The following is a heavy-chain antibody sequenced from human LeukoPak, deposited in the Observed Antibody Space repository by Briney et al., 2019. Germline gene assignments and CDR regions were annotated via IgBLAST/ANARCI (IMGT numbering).Heavy chain of an antibody. J-gene: IGHJ4*02. Sequence: GASVKVSCTASGYTFTSYGISWVRQAPGQGLEWMGWISAYNGNTNYAQKLQGRVTMTTDTSTSTAYMELRSLRSDDTAVYYCARGPCSSTSCYAGGLIRYDYWGQGTLVTVSS. CDR2: ISAYNGNT. V-gene: IGHV1-18*04. CDR3: ARGPCSSTSCYAGGLIRYDY. D-gene: IGHD2-2*01. CDR1: GYTFTSYG.